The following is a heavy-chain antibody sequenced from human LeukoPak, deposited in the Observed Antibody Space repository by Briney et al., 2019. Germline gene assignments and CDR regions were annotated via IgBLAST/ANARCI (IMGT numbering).Heavy chain of an antibody. J-gene: IGHJ3*01. V-gene: IGHV1-69*13. CDR1: GGTFSSYA. Sequence: SVKVSCKASGGTFSSYAISWVRQAPGQGLEWMGGIIPIFGTANYAQKFQGRVTITADESTSTAYMELSSLRSEDTAVYYCARDLSGSNTPGVWGQGTMVTVSS. D-gene: IGHD3-22*01. CDR2: IIPIFGTA. CDR3: ARDLSGSNTPGV.